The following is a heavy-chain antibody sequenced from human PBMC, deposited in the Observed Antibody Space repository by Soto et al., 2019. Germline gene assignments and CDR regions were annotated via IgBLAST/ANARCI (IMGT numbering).Heavy chain of an antibody. J-gene: IGHJ4*02. V-gene: IGHV3-33*01. CDR1: GFTFSSYG. D-gene: IGHD3-22*01. CDR2: IWYDGSNK. CDR3: ARDLDYDSSGYLDY. Sequence: QVQLVESGGGVVQPGRSLRLSCAASGFTFSSYGMHWVRQAPGKGLERVAVIWYDGSNKYYADSVKGRFTISRDNSKNTLYLQMNGLRAEDTAVYYCARDLDYDSSGYLDYWGQGTLVTVSS.